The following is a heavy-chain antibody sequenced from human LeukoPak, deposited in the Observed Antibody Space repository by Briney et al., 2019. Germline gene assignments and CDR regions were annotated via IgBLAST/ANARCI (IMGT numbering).Heavy chain of an antibody. CDR3: ARQTAVAGKAGFDY. J-gene: IGHJ4*02. CDR2: IYTTGST. CDR1: GGSISSYY. Sequence: PSDTLSLTCTVSGGSISSYYGTWIRQPAGKGLEWIGRIYTTGSTNYNPSLNSRVTMSVDTSKNQFSLKLSSVTAADTAVYYCARQTAVAGKAGFDYWGQGTLVTVSS. V-gene: IGHV4-4*07. D-gene: IGHD6-19*01.